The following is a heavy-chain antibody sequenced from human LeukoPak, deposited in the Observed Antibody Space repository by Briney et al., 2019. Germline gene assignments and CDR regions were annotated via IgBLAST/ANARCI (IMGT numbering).Heavy chain of an antibody. V-gene: IGHV3-23*01. D-gene: IGHD5-12*01. CDR3: AKAQDTGVYSGHEYLNWCAT. CDR1: GVTFSNAW. CDR2: ISGSGGSR. Sequence: PGGSLRLSCAASGVTFSNAWMSWIRQAPGKGLDWVSTISGSGGSRYYADSVKGRFTISRDNSKNTLYLQMNSLRAEDTAVYYCAKAQDTGVYSGHEYLNWCATCGQGTLVTVSS. J-gene: IGHJ5*02.